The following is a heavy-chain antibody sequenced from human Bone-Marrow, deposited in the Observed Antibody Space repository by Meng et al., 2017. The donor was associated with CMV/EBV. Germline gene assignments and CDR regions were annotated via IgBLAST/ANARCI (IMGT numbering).Heavy chain of an antibody. V-gene: IGHV3-33*01. CDR2: IWYDGSNK. CDR1: GFTFSSYG. J-gene: IGHJ6*02. CDR3: ARVMVWSGYYSYSYYYYGMDV. Sequence: GESLKISCAASGFTFSSYGMHWVRQAPGKGLEWVAVIWYDGSNKYYADSVKGRFTISRDNSKNTLYLQMNSLRAEDTAVYYCARVMVWSGYYSYSYYYYGMDVWGQGTTVTVSS. D-gene: IGHD3-3*01.